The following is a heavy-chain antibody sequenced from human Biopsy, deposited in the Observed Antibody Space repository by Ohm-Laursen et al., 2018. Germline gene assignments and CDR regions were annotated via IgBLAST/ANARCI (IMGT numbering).Heavy chain of an antibody. CDR1: GGLNSNYY. CDR2: LYTSGDT. J-gene: IGHJ4*02. Sequence: GTLSLTCSVSGGLNSNYYWSWVRQSAGKGLERIGRLYTSGDTNYNPSLKSRASVSEDTSRRQFSLRLTSVTAADTAVYYCATGPKRLTGTSYFESWGRGILVTVSS. CDR3: ATGPKRLTGTSYFES. D-gene: IGHD1-7*01. V-gene: IGHV4-4*07.